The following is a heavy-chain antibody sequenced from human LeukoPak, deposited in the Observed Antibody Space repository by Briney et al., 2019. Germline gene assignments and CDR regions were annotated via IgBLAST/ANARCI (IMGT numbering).Heavy chain of an antibody. J-gene: IGHJ4*02. CDR1: GFSFSNFA. CDR2: ISYDGSIK. Sequence: GRSLRLSCAASGFSFSNFAMGWVRQAPGKGLEWLAIISYDGSIKYYADSVEGRFNISRDNSKKTLYLQINSLRTEDTAVYYCAKANYGDTHFDSWGQGTLVTVSS. V-gene: IGHV3-30*18. D-gene: IGHD4-17*01. CDR3: AKANYGDTHFDS.